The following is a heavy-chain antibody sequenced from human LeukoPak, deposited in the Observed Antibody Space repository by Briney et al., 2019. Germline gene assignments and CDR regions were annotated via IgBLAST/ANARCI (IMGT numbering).Heavy chain of an antibody. CDR3: ARGPIQLWVHNAMDV. CDR2: IRSKAYRGTT. CDR1: GFTFDVHA. Sequence: PGGSLRLSCSGSGFTFDVHAMSWVRQAPGKGLEWVGFIRSKAYRGTTQYAASVKGRFTISRDDSESIAYLQMNSLKTEDTAVYYCARGPIQLWVHNAMDVWGQGTTVTVSS. D-gene: IGHD1-1*01. J-gene: IGHJ6*02. V-gene: IGHV3-49*04.